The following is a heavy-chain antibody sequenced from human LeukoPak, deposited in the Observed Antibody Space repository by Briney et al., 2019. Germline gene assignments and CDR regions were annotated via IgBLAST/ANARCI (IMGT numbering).Heavy chain of an antibody. V-gene: IGHV4-34*01. CDR3: ARDHYDILTGYADDI. CDR1: GGSFSGYY. J-gene: IGHJ3*02. CDR2: INHSGST. Sequence: SETLSLTCAVFGGSFSGYYWSWIRQPPGKGLEWIGEINHSGSTNYNPSLKSRVTISVDTSKNQFSLKLSSVTAADTAVYYCARDHYDILTGYADDIWGQGTMVTVSS. D-gene: IGHD3-9*01.